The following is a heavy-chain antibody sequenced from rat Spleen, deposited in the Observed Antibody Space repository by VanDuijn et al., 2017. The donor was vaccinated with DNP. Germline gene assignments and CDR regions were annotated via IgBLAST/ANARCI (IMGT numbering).Heavy chain of an antibody. CDR3: TRRGAYWYFDF. CDR1: GFTFSSFP. CDR2: ISYEGSST. V-gene: IGHV5-22*01. J-gene: IGHJ1*01. Sequence: EVQLVESGGGLVQPGRSMKLSCAASGFTFSSFPMAWVRQAPKKGLAWVASISYEGSSTYYGDSVKGRFTISRDNAKSTLYLQMNSLRSEDTATYYCTRRGAYWYFDFWGPGTMVTVSS.